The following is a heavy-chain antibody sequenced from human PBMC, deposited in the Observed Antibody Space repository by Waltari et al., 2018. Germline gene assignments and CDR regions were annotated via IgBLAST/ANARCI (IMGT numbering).Heavy chain of an antibody. Sequence: QVQLVQSGAEVKKPGSSVTVSCKASGGTFSSYAISWVRQAPGQGLEWMGGIIPIFGTANYAQKFQGRVTITADESTSTAYMELSSLRSEDTAVYYCARGTPHYYDSSGYYPDAFDIWGQGTMVTVSS. CDR2: IIPIFGTA. V-gene: IGHV1-69*01. J-gene: IGHJ3*02. CDR1: GGTFSSYA. D-gene: IGHD3-22*01. CDR3: ARGTPHYYDSSGYYPDAFDI.